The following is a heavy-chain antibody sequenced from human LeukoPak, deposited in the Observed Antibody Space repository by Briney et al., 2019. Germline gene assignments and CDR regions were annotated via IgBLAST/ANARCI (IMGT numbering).Heavy chain of an antibody. CDR1: GFTFSSYA. CDR2: ISYDGSNK. J-gene: IGHJ4*02. Sequence: GGSLRLSCAASGFTFSSYAMHWVRQAPGKGLEWVAVISYDGSNKYYADSVKGRFTISRDNSKNTLYLQINSLRAEDTAVYYCAKRSIVGAPYYFDYWGQGTLVTVSS. V-gene: IGHV3-30-3*02. CDR3: AKRSIVGAPYYFDY. D-gene: IGHD1-26*01.